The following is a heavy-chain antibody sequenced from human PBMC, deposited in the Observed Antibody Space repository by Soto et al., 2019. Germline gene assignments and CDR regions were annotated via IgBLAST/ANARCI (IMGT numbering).Heavy chain of an antibody. V-gene: IGHV1-18*01. CDR2: ISAYNGNT. Sequence: ASVKVSCKASGYTFISYGISWVRQAPGQGLEWMGWISAYNGNTNYAQKFQGRVTMSTDTSTSTAYMELRSLRSDDTAVYYCAIKKRAVIAAAVTHRYGMDVWG. D-gene: IGHD6-13*01. J-gene: IGHJ6*02. CDR3: AIKKRAVIAAAVTHRYGMDV. CDR1: GYTFISYG.